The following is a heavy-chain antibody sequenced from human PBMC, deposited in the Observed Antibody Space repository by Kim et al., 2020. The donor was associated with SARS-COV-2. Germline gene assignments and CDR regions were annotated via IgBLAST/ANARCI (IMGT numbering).Heavy chain of an antibody. D-gene: IGHD3-22*01. Sequence: SVKVSCKASGGTFSSYAISWVRQAPGQGLEWMGGIIPIFGTANYAQKFQGRVTITADKSTSTAYMELSSLRSEDTAVYYCAETKRITKHDSSGYLAYWGQGTLVTVSS. CDR3: AETKRITKHDSSGYLAY. CDR1: GGTFSSYA. V-gene: IGHV1-69*06. J-gene: IGHJ4*02. CDR2: IIPIFGTA.